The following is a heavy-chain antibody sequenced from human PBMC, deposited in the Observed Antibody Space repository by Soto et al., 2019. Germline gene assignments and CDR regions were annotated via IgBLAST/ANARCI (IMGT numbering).Heavy chain of an antibody. CDR3: ARYKSNYYYGMAV. CDR1: GGSISSYY. J-gene: IGHJ6*02. CDR2: IYYSGIT. D-gene: IGHD1-20*01. Sequence: QVQLQESGPGLVKPSETLSLTCTVSGGSISSYYWSWIRQPPGKGLEWIGYIYYSGITNYNPSLTRRITISVDTSKNQFSLKLSSVTAADTAVYYCARYKSNYYYGMAVWGQGTPVNVSS. V-gene: IGHV4-59*01.